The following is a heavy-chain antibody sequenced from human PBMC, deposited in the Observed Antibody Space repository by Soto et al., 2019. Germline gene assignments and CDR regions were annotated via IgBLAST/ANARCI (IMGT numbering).Heavy chain of an antibody. Sequence: GGSLRLSCAASGFTFSNAWMSWVRQAPGKGLEWVGRIKSKTDGGTTDYAAPVKGRFTISRDDSKNTLYLQMNSLKTEDTAVYYCTTDDSSWGWFDPWGQGTLVTVSS. J-gene: IGHJ5*02. CDR3: TTDDSSWGWFDP. D-gene: IGHD6-13*01. V-gene: IGHV3-15*01. CDR2: IKSKTDGGTT. CDR1: GFTFSNAW.